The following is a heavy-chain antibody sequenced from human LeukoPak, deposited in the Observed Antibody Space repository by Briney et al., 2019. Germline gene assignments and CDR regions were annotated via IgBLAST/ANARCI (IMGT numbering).Heavy chain of an antibody. Sequence: SETLTLTCTVSGGSISSYYWSWIRQPPGEGLEWIGYIYYSGSTNYNRSLKSRVTKSVDTSKNQFSLKLSSVTAADTAVYYCARHNWNYIAFDIWGQGTMVTVSS. J-gene: IGHJ3*02. CDR1: GGSISSYY. CDR3: ARHNWNYIAFDI. D-gene: IGHD1-7*01. V-gene: IGHV4-59*01. CDR2: IYYSGST.